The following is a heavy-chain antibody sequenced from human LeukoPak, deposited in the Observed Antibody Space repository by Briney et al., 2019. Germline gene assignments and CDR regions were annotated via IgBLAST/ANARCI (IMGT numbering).Heavy chain of an antibody. CDR2: ISSNGGST. CDR1: GFTFDSYG. CDR3: ARASYGYGNNWFDP. V-gene: IGHV3-64*01. J-gene: IGHJ5*02. D-gene: IGHD5-18*01. Sequence: GGSLRLSCAASGFTFDSYGMSWVRQAPGKGLEYVSAISSNGGSTYYANSVKGRFTISRDNSKNTVYLQMGSLRAEDMAVYYCARASYGYGNNWFDPWGQGTLVTVSS.